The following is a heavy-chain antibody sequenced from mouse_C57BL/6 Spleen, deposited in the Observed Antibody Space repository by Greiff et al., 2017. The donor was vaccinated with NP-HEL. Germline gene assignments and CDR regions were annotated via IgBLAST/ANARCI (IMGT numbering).Heavy chain of an antibody. D-gene: IGHD1-1*01. CDR2: ISSGSSTI. V-gene: IGHV5-17*01. J-gene: IGHJ4*01. CDR1: GFTFSDYG. CDR3: ARPATVVAAPYAMDY. Sequence: EVKLMESGGGLVKPGGSLKLSCAASGFTFSDYGMHWVRQAPEKGLEWVAYISSGSSTIYYADTVKGRFTISRDNAKNTLFLQMTSLRSEDTAMYYCARPATVVAAPYAMDYWGQGTSVTVSS.